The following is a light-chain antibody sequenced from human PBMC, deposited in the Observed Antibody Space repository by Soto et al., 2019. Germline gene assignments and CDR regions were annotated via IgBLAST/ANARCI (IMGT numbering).Light chain of an antibody. V-gene: IGKV3-20*01. CDR3: QQYGSSPFN. CDR2: GAS. Sequence: IVLTQSPGILSLSPEERAILSCRASQTVDMDYVAWYQQKGGQVPRLLISGASTRASGVPDRFSGSGSGANFTLTITRLQPEDFAVYYCQQYGSSPFNFGPGTKVDFK. CDR1: QTVDMDY. J-gene: IGKJ3*01.